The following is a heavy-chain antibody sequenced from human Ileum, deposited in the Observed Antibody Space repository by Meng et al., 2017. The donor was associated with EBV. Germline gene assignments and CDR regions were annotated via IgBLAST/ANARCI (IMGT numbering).Heavy chain of an antibody. V-gene: IGHV1-3*04. J-gene: IGHJ4*02. CDR1: GYTFTSYP. CDR2: VNTGNGKK. D-gene: IGHD1-14*01. CDR3: ASRPENDVGPFDY. Sequence: QGHLLQSGAEVKKPGASVKVSCKASGYTFTSYPMHWVRHAPGQRLQWMGWVNTGNGKKEYSQNFQGRVTITRDTSANTAYMELSSLRSEDTAVYYCASRPENDVGPFDYWGQGTLVTVSS.